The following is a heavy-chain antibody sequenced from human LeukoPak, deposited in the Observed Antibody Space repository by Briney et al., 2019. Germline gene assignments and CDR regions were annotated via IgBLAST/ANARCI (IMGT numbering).Heavy chain of an antibody. CDR2: INPSSGGT. D-gene: IGHD3-22*01. V-gene: IGHV1-2*02. CDR1: GYTFTGYY. CDR3: ARVVSGFRYYYDSSGYYYFDY. J-gene: IGHJ4*02. Sequence: ASVKVSCKASGYTFTGYYMHWVRQAPGQGLEWMGWINPSSGGTNYAQKFQGRVTMTRDTSISTAYMELSRLRSDDTAVYYCARVVSGFRYYYDSSGYYYFDYWGQGTLVTVSS.